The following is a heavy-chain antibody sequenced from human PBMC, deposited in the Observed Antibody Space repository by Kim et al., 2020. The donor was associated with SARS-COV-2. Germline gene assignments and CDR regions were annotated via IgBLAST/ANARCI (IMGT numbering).Heavy chain of an antibody. Sequence: SSSYIYYADSVKGRFTISRDNAKNSLYLQMNSLRAEDTAVYYCAREWGDYWGQGTLVTVSS. V-gene: IGHV3-21*01. D-gene: IGHD1-26*01. J-gene: IGHJ4*02. CDR3: AREWGDY. CDR2: SSSYI.